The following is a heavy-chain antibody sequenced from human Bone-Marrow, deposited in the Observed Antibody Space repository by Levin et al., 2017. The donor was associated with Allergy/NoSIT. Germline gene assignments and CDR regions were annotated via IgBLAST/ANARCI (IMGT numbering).Heavy chain of an antibody. CDR1: GFSFSSFA. J-gene: IGHJ4*02. Sequence: AGGSLRLSCAASGFSFSSFAMSWVRQAPGKGLEWVSAISGSGGSTYYADSVKGRFTISRDNSKNTLYLQMNSLRAEDTAVYYCAKDSARGFPVYYFDYWGQGTLVTVSS. V-gene: IGHV3-23*01. CDR2: ISGSGGST. D-gene: IGHD3-16*01. CDR3: AKDSARGFPVYYFDY.